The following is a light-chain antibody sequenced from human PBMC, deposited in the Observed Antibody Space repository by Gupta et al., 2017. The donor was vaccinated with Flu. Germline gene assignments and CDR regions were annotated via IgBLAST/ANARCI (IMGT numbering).Light chain of an antibody. J-gene: IGKJ5*01. V-gene: IGKV1-33*01. CDR1: QDINDY. CDR3: QQVHYLPHT. Sequence: PFALSAAFGDRVTITCQASQDINDYLNWYQQRPGKAPRLLIYDTTNLETGVPSRFSGSGSGTDFTLTISSLQPEDFAVYYCQQVHYLPHTFGQGTPLEI. CDR2: DTT.